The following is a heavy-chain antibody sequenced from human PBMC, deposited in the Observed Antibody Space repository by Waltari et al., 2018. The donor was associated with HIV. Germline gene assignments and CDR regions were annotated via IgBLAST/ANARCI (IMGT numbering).Heavy chain of an antibody. CDR1: GLSFTTLS. Sequence: VKLVHSGVGSVQSGGYLSTVCAACGLSFTTLSMSWVCQAPGKGLEWVANIGRDGSEKNYVDSLKGRFTISRDNANNSLSLQLNSLRVDDTAVYYCATCFSVAGMDNFDYWGQGALVTVSS. CDR2: IGRDGSEK. J-gene: IGHJ4*02. CDR3: ATCFSVAGMDNFDY. V-gene: IGHV3-7*01. D-gene: IGHD6-19*01.